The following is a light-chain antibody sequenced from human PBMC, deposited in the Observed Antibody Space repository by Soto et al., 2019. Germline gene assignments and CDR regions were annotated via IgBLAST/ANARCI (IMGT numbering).Light chain of an antibody. V-gene: IGKV1-27*01. CDR3: QKYTRAPPT. CDR2: AAS. CDR1: QGISNY. Sequence: DIPMTQSPSSLSASVGDRVTITCRASQGISNYLAWYQQKPGKVPQLLIDAASTLQSGVPSRFSGRRSGTDFTLTLSSLQPEDVATYYCQKYTRAPPTFGTGTKVDI. J-gene: IGKJ3*01.